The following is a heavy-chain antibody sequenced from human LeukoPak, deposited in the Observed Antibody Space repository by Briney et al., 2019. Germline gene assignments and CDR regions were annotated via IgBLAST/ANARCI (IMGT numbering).Heavy chain of an antibody. D-gene: IGHD3-9*01. CDR1: GGSISSYY. J-gene: IGHJ4*02. CDR2: LYYSGST. Sequence: SETLSFTCTVSGGSISSYYWSWLRQPPGKGRVWIGYLYYSGSTNYNPSLKSRVTISVDTSKNQFSLKLSSVTAADTAVYYCARGGQYYDILTGYYIRGYFDYWGQGTLVTVSS. V-gene: IGHV4-59*01. CDR3: ARGGQYYDILTGYYIRGYFDY.